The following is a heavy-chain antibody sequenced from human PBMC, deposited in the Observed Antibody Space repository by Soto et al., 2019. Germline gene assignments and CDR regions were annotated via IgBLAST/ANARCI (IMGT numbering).Heavy chain of an antibody. D-gene: IGHD1-1*01. J-gene: IGHJ6*02. CDR2: IIPIFGTA. CDR3: ALWGFRDGNNSKYNYSGMDV. CDR1: GGTFNRYT. Sequence: VQLVKSGAEVKKPGSSVKLSCKASGGTFNRYTISWVRQAPGQGLEWMGGIIPIFGTANYAQKFQGRVAIIADESTSAAYMVLRSLRSEDTAVYYCALWGFRDGNNSKYNYSGMDVWGQGTTVTVSS. V-gene: IGHV1-69*01.